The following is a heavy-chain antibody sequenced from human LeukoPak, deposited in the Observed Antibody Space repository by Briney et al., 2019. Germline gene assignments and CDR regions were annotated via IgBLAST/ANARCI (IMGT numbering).Heavy chain of an antibody. J-gene: IGHJ4*02. CDR3: ARGEGATVTTRNDY. CDR2: MNPNSGNT. CDR1: GYTFTSYD. V-gene: IGHV1-8*01. Sequence: ASVKVSCKASGYTFTSYDINWVRQATGQGLEWMGWMNPNSGNTGYAQKFKGRVTMTRNTSISTAYMELSSLRSEDTAVYYCARGEGATVTTRNDYWGQGTLVTVSS. D-gene: IGHD4-17*01.